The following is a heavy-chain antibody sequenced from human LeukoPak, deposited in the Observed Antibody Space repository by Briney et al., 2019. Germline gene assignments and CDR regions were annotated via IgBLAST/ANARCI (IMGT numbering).Heavy chain of an antibody. CDR2: ISSSSSTI. Sequence: GGSLRLSCAASGFTFSSYSMNWVRQAPGKGLEWVSYISSSSSTIYYADSVKGRFTISRDNAKNTLYLQMNSLRVEDTAVCYCAKGGRCSGGGCYYLHDYWGQGTPVTVSS. V-gene: IGHV3-48*01. CDR3: AKGGRCSGGGCYYLHDY. D-gene: IGHD2-15*01. CDR1: GFTFSSYS. J-gene: IGHJ4*02.